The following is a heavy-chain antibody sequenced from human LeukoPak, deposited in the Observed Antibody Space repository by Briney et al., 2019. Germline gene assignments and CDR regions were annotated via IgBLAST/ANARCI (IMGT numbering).Heavy chain of an antibody. J-gene: IGHJ4*02. D-gene: IGHD2-2*01. V-gene: IGHV3-66*03. CDR2: IYSDNT. CDR3: AKDQEDIVVVPAAPGPAGMYYFDY. Sequence: GGSLRLSCTVSGFTVSSNSMSWVRQAPGKGLEWVSFIYSDNTHYSDSVKGRFTISRDNSKNTLYLQMNSLRAEDTAVYYCAKDQEDIVVVPAAPGPAGMYYFDYWGQGTLVTVSS. CDR1: GFTVSSNS.